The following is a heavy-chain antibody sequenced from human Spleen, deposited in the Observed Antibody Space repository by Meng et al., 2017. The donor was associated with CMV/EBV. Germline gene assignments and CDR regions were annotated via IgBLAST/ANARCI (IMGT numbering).Heavy chain of an antibody. Sequence: AVYGGSLSGSYWSWIRQPPGKGLEWIGEINHSGSTNYNPSLKSRVTISVNTSKNQFSLKLSSVTAADTAVYYCARGPSSSSYSWFDPWGQGTLVTVSS. CDR2: INHSGST. CDR3: ARGPSSSSYSWFDP. V-gene: IGHV4-34*01. CDR1: GGSLSGSY. J-gene: IGHJ5*02. D-gene: IGHD6-6*01.